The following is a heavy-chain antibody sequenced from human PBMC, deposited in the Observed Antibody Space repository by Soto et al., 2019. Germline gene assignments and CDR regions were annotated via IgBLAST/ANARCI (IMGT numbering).Heavy chain of an antibody. CDR1: GFTFSNYA. J-gene: IGHJ4*02. V-gene: IGHV3-23*01. D-gene: IGHD5-12*01. CDR3: AKARALSAYGPGRY. CDR2: ISGSAGNT. Sequence: GGSLRLSCAASGFTFSNYAMSWVRQAPGKALEWVSTISGSAGNTYYADSVKGRFTISRDNSKNTLYLQMNSLRAEDTAVYYCAKARALSAYGPGRYWGQGTLVTVSS.